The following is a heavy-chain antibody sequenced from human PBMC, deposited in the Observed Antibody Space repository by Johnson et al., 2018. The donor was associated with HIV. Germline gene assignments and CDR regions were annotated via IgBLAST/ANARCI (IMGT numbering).Heavy chain of an antibody. CDR3: ANGRRSWSGDAAFDI. J-gene: IGHJ3*02. CDR2: ISYDGSNK. CDR1: GFTFSSYA. V-gene: IGHV3-30*04. D-gene: IGHD6-13*01. Sequence: QVQLVESGGGVVQPGRSLRLSCAASGFTFSSYAMHWVRQAPGKGLEWVAVISYDGSNKYYADSVKGRFTISRDNSKNTLHLQMNSLRAEDTAVYYCANGRRSWSGDAAFDIWGQGTMVTVSS.